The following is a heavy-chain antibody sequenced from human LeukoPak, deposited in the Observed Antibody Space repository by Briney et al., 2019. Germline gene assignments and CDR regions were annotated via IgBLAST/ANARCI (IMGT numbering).Heavy chain of an antibody. CDR1: GYTFTSYY. CDR3: ARVGCSGGSCYSGPFDY. V-gene: IGHV1-46*01. CDR2: INPSGGST. D-gene: IGHD2-15*01. Sequence: ASVKVSCKAFGYTFTSYYMHWVRQAPGQGLEWMGIINPSGGSTSYAQKFQGRVTMTRDTSTSTVYMELSSLRSEDTAVYYCARVGCSGGSCYSGPFDYWGQGTLVTVSS. J-gene: IGHJ4*02.